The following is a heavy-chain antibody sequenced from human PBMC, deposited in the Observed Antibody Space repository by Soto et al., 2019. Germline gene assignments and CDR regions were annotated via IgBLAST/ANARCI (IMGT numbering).Heavy chain of an antibody. CDR2: VYYSGRT. Sequence: WIWIRQPPGKGLEWIGYVYYSGRTNYNPSLKSRVTMSVDTSKNQFSLKLSSVTAADTAVYFCARDPQYGSYFDYWGQGTLVTVSS. J-gene: IGHJ4*02. V-gene: IGHV4-59*01. D-gene: IGHD3-10*01. CDR3: ARDPQYGSYFDY.